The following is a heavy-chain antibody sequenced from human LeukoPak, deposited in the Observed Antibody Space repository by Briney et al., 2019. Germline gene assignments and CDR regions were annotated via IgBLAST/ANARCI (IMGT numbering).Heavy chain of an antibody. Sequence: GGSLRLSCSASGFTFSTYPMHWVRQAPGKGLEYVSAITSDGCNTYYADSVKGRFTISRDNSKNTLYLQMNSLRAEDTAVYYCVRRADTYGYDCWGQGTLVTVSS. J-gene: IGHJ4*02. CDR3: VRRADTYGYDC. CDR1: GFTFSTYP. CDR2: ITSDGCNT. V-gene: IGHV3-64D*06. D-gene: IGHD5-18*01.